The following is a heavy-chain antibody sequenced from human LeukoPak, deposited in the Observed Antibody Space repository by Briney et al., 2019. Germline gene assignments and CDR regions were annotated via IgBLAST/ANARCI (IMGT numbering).Heavy chain of an antibody. D-gene: IGHD5-18*01. CDR1: GGTFSSYA. CDR3: ARWGVETAMVGGDV. V-gene: IGHV1-69*13. J-gene: IGHJ6*04. Sequence: SVKVSCTASGGTFSSYAISLVRQAPGQGLEWMGGIIPIFGTANYAQKFQGRVTITADESTSAAYMELSSLRSEDTAVYYCARWGVETAMVGGDVWGKGTTVTVSS. CDR2: IIPIFGTA.